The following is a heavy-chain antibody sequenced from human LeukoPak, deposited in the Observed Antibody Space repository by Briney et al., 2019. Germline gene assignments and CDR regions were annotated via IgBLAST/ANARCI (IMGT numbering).Heavy chain of an antibody. CDR2: IIPILGIA. CDR3: ARRYGNNAFDI. CDR1: GGTFSSYT. D-gene: IGHD4-11*01. Sequence: SVKVSCKASGGTFSSYTISWVRQAPGQGLEWMGRIIPILGIANYAQKFQGRVTITADKSTSTAYMELSSLRSEDTAVYYCARRYGNNAFDIWGQGTMVTVSS. V-gene: IGHV1-69*02. J-gene: IGHJ3*02.